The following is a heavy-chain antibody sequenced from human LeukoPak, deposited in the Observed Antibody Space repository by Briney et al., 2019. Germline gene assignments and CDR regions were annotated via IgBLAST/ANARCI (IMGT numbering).Heavy chain of an antibody. J-gene: IGHJ4*02. D-gene: IGHD3-16*01. CDR1: GFTFSSYW. Sequence: GGSLRLSCAASGFTFSSYWMHWVRQASGKGPVWVSRINGDGSSTTYAGSVKGRFTISRDNAKNTLYLQMNSLRAEDTAVYYCTRDTFGGDDFWGQGTLVTVSS. V-gene: IGHV3-74*01. CDR3: TRDTFGGDDF. CDR2: INGDGSST.